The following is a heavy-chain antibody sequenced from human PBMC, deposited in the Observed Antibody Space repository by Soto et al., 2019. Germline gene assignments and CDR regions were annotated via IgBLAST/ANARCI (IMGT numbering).Heavy chain of an antibody. V-gene: IGHV4-4*07. CDR3: ARGGAARPRWFDP. CDR1: DDFISSYY. D-gene: IGHD6-6*01. J-gene: IGHJ5*02. Sequence: PSETLSLTCTVSDDFISSYYWNWIRQPAGKGLEWIGRVSTSGATNYNPSLESRVTMSVDTSKKQFSLKLTSVTAADTAVYFCARGGAARPRWFDPWGQGTLVIVYS. CDR2: VSTSGAT.